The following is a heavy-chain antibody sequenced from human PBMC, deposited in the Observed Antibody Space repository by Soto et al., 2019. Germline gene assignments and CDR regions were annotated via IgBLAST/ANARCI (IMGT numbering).Heavy chain of an antibody. J-gene: IGHJ4*02. CDR3: ARESCTNGVCPRPFDY. Sequence: ASVKVSCKASGGTFSSYTISWVRQAPGQGLEWMGRIIPILGIANYAQKFQGRVTITADKSTSTAYMELSSLRSEDTAVYYCARESCTNGVCPRPFDYWGQGTLVTAPQ. D-gene: IGHD2-8*01. V-gene: IGHV1-69*04. CDR2: IIPILGIA. CDR1: GGTFSSYT.